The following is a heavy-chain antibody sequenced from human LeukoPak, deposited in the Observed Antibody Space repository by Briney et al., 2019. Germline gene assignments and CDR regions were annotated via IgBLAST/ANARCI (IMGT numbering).Heavy chain of an antibody. CDR2: IRGSGGST. Sequence: TGGSRRPSGAALGFTFGGLAWGGFGRAPGRGLEGVSAIRGSGGSTYYADSVKGRFTISRDNSKNTLYLQMNSLRAEDTAVYYCAKDHITMIVVVTNDAFDIWGQGTMVTVSS. CDR1: GFTFGGLA. V-gene: IGHV3-23*01. J-gene: IGHJ3*02. D-gene: IGHD3-22*01. CDR3: AKDHITMIVVVTNDAFDI.